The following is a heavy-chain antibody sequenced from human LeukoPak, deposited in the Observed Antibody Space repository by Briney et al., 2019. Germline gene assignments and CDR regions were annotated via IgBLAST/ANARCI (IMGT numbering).Heavy chain of an antibody. CDR2: IKQDGSEK. V-gene: IGHV3-7*01. CDR3: ARLTDRRRYYDFWRGQNRYYMDV. J-gene: IGHJ6*03. Sequence: PGGSLRLSCAASGFTFSSYWMSWVRQAPGKGLEWVANIKQDGSEKYYVDSVKGRFTISRNNAKNSLYLQINSLRAEHKDVYYCARLTDRRRYYDFWRGQNRYYMDVWGKGPTVTVSS. CDR1: GFTFSSYW. D-gene: IGHD3-3*01.